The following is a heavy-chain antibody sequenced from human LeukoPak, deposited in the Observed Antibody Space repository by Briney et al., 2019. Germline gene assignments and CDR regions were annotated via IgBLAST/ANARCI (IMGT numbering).Heavy chain of an antibody. J-gene: IGHJ4*02. V-gene: IGHV4-38-2*02. CDR1: GYSISSGYY. CDR2: IYHRGST. D-gene: IGHD6-13*01. CDR3: ARETAMRGSSWYGGRDFDY. Sequence: KPSETLSLTCSVSGYSISSGYYWGWIRPPPGKGLEWIGSIYHRGSTYYNPSLKRRVTISVATSKNQFSLKLSSVTAADTAVYYCARETAMRGSSWYGGRDFDYWGRGTLVTVSS.